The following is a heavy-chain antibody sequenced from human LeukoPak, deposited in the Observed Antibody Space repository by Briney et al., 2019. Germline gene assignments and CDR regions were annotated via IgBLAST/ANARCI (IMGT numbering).Heavy chain of an antibody. V-gene: IGHV1-69*01. D-gene: IGHD3-22*01. CDR2: IIPIFGTA. Sequence: GSSVKVSCKASGGTFSSYAISWVRQAPGQGLEWMGGIIPIFGTASYAQKFQGRVTITADESTSTAYMELSSLRSEDTAVYYCATLYYYDRSGYYRNWGQGTLVTVSS. J-gene: IGHJ4*02. CDR1: GGTFSSYA. CDR3: ATLYYYDRSGYYRN.